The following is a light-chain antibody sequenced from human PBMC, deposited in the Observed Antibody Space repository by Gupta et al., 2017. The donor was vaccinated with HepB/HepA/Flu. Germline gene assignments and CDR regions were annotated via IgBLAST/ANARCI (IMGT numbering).Light chain of an antibody. CDR1: QSVLYNSNNKNY. V-gene: IGKV4-1*01. CDR3: QQYYSTLIT. Sequence: DIVMTQSPDSLAVSLGERATINCKSSQSVLYNSNNKNYLAWYQQKPGQPPKLLIYWASTRESGVPDRVSGSGSGTDFTLTISSLQAEDVAVYYCQQYYSTLITFGQGTRLEIK. CDR2: WAS. J-gene: IGKJ5*01.